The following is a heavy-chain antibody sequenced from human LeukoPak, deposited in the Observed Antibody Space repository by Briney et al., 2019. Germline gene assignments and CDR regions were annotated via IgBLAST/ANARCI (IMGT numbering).Heavy chain of an antibody. CDR3: ARDSPASGIAPTFDP. D-gene: IGHD6-13*01. V-gene: IGHV1-18*01. J-gene: IGHJ5*02. Sequence: ASVKVSCKASGYTFTSYGISWVRQAPGQGVEWMGWISAYNGNTNYAQKLQGRVTMTTDTSTSTAYMELRSLRSDDTAVYYCARDSPASGIAPTFDPWGQETLVTVSS. CDR1: GYTFTSYG. CDR2: ISAYNGNT.